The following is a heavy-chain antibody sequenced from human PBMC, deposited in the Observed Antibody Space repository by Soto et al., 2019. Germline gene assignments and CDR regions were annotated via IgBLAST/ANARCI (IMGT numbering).Heavy chain of an antibody. CDR1: GCTFSDYY. CDR2: ISSSGSTI. V-gene: IGHV3-11*01. J-gene: IGHJ4*02. Sequence: VGPLRLCCAASGCTFSDYYRSWIRQAPGKGLEWVSYISSSGSTIYYADSVKGRFTISRDNAKNSLYLQMNSLRAEDTAVYYCARDRAAAGLELDYWGQGTLVTVS. D-gene: IGHD6-13*01. CDR3: ARDRAAAGLELDY.